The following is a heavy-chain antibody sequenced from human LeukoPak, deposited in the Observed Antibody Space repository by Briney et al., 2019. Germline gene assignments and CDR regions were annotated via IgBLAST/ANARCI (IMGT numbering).Heavy chain of an antibody. CDR1: GGSISSYY. V-gene: IGHV4-59*01. CDR2: IYYSGST. Sequence: SETLSLTCTVSGGSISSYYWSWIRQPPGKGLDWIGYIYYSGSTNYNPSLKSRVTISVDTSKNQFSLKLSSVTAADTAVYYCARGPNYYDSSGLGYWGQGTLVTVSS. D-gene: IGHD3-22*01. J-gene: IGHJ4*02. CDR3: ARGPNYYDSSGLGY.